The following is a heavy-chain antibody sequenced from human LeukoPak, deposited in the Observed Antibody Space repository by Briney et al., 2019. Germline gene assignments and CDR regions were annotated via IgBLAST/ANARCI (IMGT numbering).Heavy chain of an antibody. CDR2: IYYSGST. D-gene: IGHD2-21*01. CDR3: ARNKVMALAHYFDY. V-gene: IGHV4-59*08. CDR1: GGSISSYY. Sequence: SETLSLTCTVSGGSISSYYWSWIRQPPGKGLEWIGYIYYSGSTNYNPSLKSRVTISIDASKNQFSLKLSSVTAADTAVYYCARNKVMALAHYFDYWGPGTLVTVSS. J-gene: IGHJ4*02.